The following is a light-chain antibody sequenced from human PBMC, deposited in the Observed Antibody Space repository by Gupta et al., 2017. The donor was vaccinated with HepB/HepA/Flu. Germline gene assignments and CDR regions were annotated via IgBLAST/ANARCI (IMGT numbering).Light chain of an antibody. V-gene: IGLV3-25*02. CDR3: QSADSSGTYEV. CDR1: AMAKQY. Sequence: SSELPPPPPSSVSPGQTARITCSGDAMAKQYAYWYQQKPGQAPVLVIYKDSERPSGIPERFSGSSSGTTVTLTISGVQAEDEADYYCQSADSSGTYEVFGGGTKLTVL. CDR2: KDS. J-gene: IGLJ2*01.